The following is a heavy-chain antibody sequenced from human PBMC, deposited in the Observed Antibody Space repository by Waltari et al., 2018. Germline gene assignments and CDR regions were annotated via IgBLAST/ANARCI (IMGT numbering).Heavy chain of an antibody. CDR3: ARPSRGIQPFDY. D-gene: IGHD3-10*01. V-gene: IGHV4-39*01. J-gene: IGHJ4*02. CDR1: GGSISSSSYY. CDR2: IYNFGIT. Sequence: QLQLQESGPGLVKPSETLSLTCNVSGGSISSSSYYWGWVRQPPGKGLEWIGSIYNFGITFYNPSLSSRVTISMDTPNNQFSLKLSSVTAADTAVYYCARPSRGIQPFDYWGPGTLVTVSS.